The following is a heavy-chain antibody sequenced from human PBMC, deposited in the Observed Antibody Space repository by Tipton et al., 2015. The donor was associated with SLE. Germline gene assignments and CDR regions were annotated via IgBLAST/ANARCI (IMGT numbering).Heavy chain of an antibody. CDR1: GGSFSGYY. CDR2: INHSGST. V-gene: IGHV4-34*01. Sequence: TLSLTCAVYGGSFSGYYWSWIRKPPRKGLEWMGEINHSGSTNYNPSLKSRVTISVDTSKNQFSLKLSSVTAADTAVYYCASIVVVAATGDGSFFDCWGQGSLVTVSS. J-gene: IGHJ4*02. CDR3: ASIVVVAATGDGSFFDC. D-gene: IGHD2-15*01.